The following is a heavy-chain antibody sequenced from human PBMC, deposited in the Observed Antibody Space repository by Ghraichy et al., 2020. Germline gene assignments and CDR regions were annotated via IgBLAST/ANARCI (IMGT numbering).Heavy chain of an antibody. D-gene: IGHD2-2*01. CDR3: ARGPVVPAAIGVYYYGMDV. CDR2: IYHSGST. V-gene: IGHV4-30-2*01. J-gene: IGHJ6*01. Sequence: SETLSLTCAVSGGSISSGGYSWSWIRQPPGKGLEWIGYIYHSGSTYYNPSLKSRVTISVDRSKNQFSLKLSSVTAADTAVYYCARGPVVPAAIGVYYYGMDVWGQGTTVTVSS. CDR1: GGSISSGGYS.